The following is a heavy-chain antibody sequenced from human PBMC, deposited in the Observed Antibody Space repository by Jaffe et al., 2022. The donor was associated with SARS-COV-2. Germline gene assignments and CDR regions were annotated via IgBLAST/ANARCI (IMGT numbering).Heavy chain of an antibody. J-gene: IGHJ4*02. CDR3: ARRCHISTCTTESLLYLIN. CDR2: ISNDGT. CDR1: GFSFNDYS. Sequence: EVQLFESGGGLVQTGGSLRLSCAASGFSFNDYSMSWVRRAPGKGLEWVAAISNDGTFYTDSVKGRFTISRDISAHTVSLQMSSLRVDDTAVYYCARRCHISTCTTESLLYLINWGRGTRVTVSS. D-gene: IGHD2-8*01. V-gene: IGHV3-23*01.